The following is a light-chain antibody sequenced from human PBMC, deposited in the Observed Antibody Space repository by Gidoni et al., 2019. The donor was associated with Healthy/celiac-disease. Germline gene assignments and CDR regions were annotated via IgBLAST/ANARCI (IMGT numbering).Light chain of an antibody. CDR3: QQSYSTPPT. CDR2: AAS. V-gene: IGKV1-39*01. CDR1: QSISSY. J-gene: IGKJ4*01. Sequence: DIQMTQSPSSLSASVGDRVTITCRASQSISSYLNWYQQKPGKAPKLLIYAASSLQSGVPARLSGSGAGTDVTLTISSLQPEDFATYYCQQSYSTPPTFGGGTKVEIK.